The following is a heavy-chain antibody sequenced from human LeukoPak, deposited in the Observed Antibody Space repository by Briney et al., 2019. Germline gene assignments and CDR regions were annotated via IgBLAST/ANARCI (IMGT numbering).Heavy chain of an antibody. J-gene: IGHJ4*02. V-gene: IGHV4-30-4*01. CDR3: ARVRMVPDAIPYFDY. D-gene: IGHD2-2*01. CDR2: IYYSGST. Sequence: ASETLSLTCTVSGGSISSGDYYWSWIRQPPGKGLEWIGYIYYSGSTYYNPSLKSRVTISVDTSKNQFSLKLSSVTAADTAVYYCARVRMVPDAIPYFDYWGQGTLVTVSS. CDR1: GGSISSGDYY.